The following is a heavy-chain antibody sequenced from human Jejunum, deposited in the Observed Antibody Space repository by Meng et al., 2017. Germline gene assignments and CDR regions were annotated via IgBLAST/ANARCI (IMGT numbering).Heavy chain of an antibody. D-gene: IGHD5-12*01. Sequence: VPLQEPGPGLVKPSGTLSLSWEVSGDSISSTNWWDWLRQPPGKGLEWIGEIYHSGRTNFNPSLESRVTISVDESKNQFSLTLNSVTAADTAVYYCARGVGDIRVGFDYWGQGILVTVSS. CDR3: ARGVGDIRVGFDY. V-gene: IGHV4-4*02. CDR1: GDSISSTNW. CDR2: IYHSGRT. J-gene: IGHJ4*02.